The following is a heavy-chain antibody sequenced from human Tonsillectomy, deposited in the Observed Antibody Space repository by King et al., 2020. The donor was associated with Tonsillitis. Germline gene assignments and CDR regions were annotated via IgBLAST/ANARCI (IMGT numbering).Heavy chain of an antibody. D-gene: IGHD3-10*01. J-gene: IGHJ6*02. CDR3: ARGDYDSGVAGYYGMDV. Sequence: VQLVESGGGVVHPGRSLRLSCAASGFSFSAYAMHWVRQAPGKGLEWVAVISYDGSNKFYADSVRGRFTISRDNSKNTLYLQMNSLKPEDTAVYYCARGDYDSGVAGYYGMDVWGQGTPVTVSS. CDR2: ISYDGSNK. V-gene: IGHV3-30-3*01. CDR1: GFSFSAYA.